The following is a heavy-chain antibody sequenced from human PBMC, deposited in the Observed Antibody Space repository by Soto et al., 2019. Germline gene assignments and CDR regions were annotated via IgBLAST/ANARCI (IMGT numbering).Heavy chain of an antibody. V-gene: IGHV4-34*01. CDR2: INHSGST. CDR1: GGSFSGYY. D-gene: IGHD1-1*01. CDR3: ARGLEMSTTLPLDS. J-gene: IGHJ4*02. Sequence: SETLSLTCAVYGGSFSGYYWTWIRQPPGTGLEWIGEINHSGSTNYNPSLKSRVTISVDTSKNQFSLKLTSVTAADTAVYYCARGLEMSTTLPLDSWGQGTLVTVSS.